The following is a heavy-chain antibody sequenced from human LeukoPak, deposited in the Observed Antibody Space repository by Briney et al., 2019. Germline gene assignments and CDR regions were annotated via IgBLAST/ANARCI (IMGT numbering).Heavy chain of an antibody. J-gene: IGHJ4*02. CDR3: AREMFSCGGDCSQDY. Sequence: GGSLRLSCAASGFTFSGYGMHWVRQAPGKGLEWVAVISYDGSNKYYADSVKGRFTISRDNSKNTLYLQMNSLRAEDTAVYYCAREMFSCGGDCSQDYWGQGTLVTVSS. CDR2: ISYDGSNK. D-gene: IGHD2-21*02. V-gene: IGHV3-30*03. CDR1: GFTFSGYG.